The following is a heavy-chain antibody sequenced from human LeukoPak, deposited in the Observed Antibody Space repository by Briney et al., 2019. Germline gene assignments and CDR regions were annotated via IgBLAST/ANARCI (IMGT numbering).Heavy chain of an antibody. CDR2: ISSSGST. CDR3: ARFPKGFWSGYSRGSGNYFDY. D-gene: IGHD3-3*01. CDR1: GDSISSGDYY. J-gene: IGHJ4*02. Sequence: SKTLSLTCTVSGDSISSGDYYWSWIRQPAGKGLEWIGRISSSGSTNYNPSLKSRVTISVDTSKNQFSLKLSSVTAADTAVYYCARFPKGFWSGYSRGSGNYFDYWGQGTLVTVSS. V-gene: IGHV4-61*02.